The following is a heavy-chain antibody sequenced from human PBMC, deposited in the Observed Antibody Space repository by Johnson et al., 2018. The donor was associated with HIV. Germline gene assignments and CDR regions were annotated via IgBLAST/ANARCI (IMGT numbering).Heavy chain of an antibody. CDR3: ARDHRAYCGGDCYSDAFDI. CDR2: IYSGGST. J-gene: IGHJ3*02. D-gene: IGHD2-21*02. Sequence: MLLVESGGGVVQPGGSLRLSCAASGFTVSSNYMSWVRQAPGKGLEWVSVIYSGGSTYYADSVKGRFTISRDNSKNTLYLQMNSLRAEDTAVYYCARDHRAYCGGDCYSDAFDIWGQGTMVTVSS. V-gene: IGHV3-66*01. CDR1: GFTVSSNY.